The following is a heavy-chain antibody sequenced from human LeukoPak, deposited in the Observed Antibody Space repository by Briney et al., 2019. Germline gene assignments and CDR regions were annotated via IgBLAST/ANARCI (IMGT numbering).Heavy chain of an antibody. Sequence: SETPSLTCTVSGGSISSYYWSWIRQPPGKGLEWIGYIYYSGSTNYNPSLKSRVTISVDTSNNQFSLKLSSVTAADTAVYYCARERTDYDFWSVRRWETSNWFDPWGQGTLVTVSS. J-gene: IGHJ5*02. D-gene: IGHD3-3*01. CDR3: ARERTDYDFWSVRRWETSNWFDP. CDR2: IYYSGST. CDR1: GGSISSYY. V-gene: IGHV4-59*01.